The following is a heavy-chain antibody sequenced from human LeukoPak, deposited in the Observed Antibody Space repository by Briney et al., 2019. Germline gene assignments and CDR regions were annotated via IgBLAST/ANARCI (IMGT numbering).Heavy chain of an antibody. Sequence: PSETLSLTCAVSGYSISSGYYWGWIRQPPGKGLEWIGSIYHSGSTYYNPSPKSRVTISVDTSKNQFSLKLSSVTAADTAVYYCARLKIGPARDFDYWGQGTLVTVSS. CDR2: IYHSGST. V-gene: IGHV4-38-2*01. CDR1: GYSISSGYY. J-gene: IGHJ4*02. CDR3: ARLKIGPARDFDY. D-gene: IGHD3-22*01.